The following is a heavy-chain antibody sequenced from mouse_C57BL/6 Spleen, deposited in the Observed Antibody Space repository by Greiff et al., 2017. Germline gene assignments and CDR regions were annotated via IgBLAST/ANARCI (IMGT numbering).Heavy chain of an antibody. V-gene: IGHV1-26*01. D-gene: IGHD2-4*01. J-gene: IGHJ3*01. CDR2: INPNNGGT. CDR1: GYTFTDYY. CDR3: AGIYYDYDEGFAY. Sequence: VQLQQSGPELVKPGASVKISCKASGYTFTDYYMNWVKQSHGKSLEWIGDINPNNGGTSYNQKFKGKATLTVDKSSSTAYMELRSLTSEDSAVYYCAGIYYDYDEGFAYWGQGTLVTVSA.